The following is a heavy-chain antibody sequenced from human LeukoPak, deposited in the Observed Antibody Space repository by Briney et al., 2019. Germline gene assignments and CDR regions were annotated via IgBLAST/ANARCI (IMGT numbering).Heavy chain of an antibody. CDR2: IYYSGST. Sequence: SETLSLTCTVSGASISSYYWTWIRQPPGKGLEWIGYIYYSGSTNYNPSLKSRVTISVDKSKNQFSLKLSSVTAADTAVYYCARRAMTTVTGWGQGTLVTVSS. V-gene: IGHV4-59*12. J-gene: IGHJ4*02. CDR3: ARRAMTTVTG. D-gene: IGHD4-17*01. CDR1: GASISSYY.